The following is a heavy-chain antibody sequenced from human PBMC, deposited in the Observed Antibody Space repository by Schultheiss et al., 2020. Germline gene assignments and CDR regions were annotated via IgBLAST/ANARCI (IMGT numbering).Heavy chain of an antibody. D-gene: IGHD6-19*01. Sequence: GESLKISCAASGFTFSSYGMHWVRQAPGKGLEWVAVISYDGSNKYYADSVKGRFTISRDNSKNTLYLQMNSLRAEDTAVYFCARGRGWSHLNYYFDYWGQGTLVTVSS. CDR2: ISYDGSNK. J-gene: IGHJ4*02. CDR3: ARGRGWSHLNYYFDY. CDR1: GFTFSSYG. V-gene: IGHV3-30*03.